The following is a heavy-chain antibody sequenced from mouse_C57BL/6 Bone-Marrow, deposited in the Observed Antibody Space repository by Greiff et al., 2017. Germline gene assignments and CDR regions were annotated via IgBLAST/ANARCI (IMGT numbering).Heavy chain of an antibody. V-gene: IGHV3-6*01. CDR1: GYSITSGYY. D-gene: IGHD1-1*01. Sequence: EVKLQESGPGLVKPSQSLSLTCSVTGYSITSGYYWNWIRQFPGNKLEWMGYISYDGSNNYNPSLKNRISITRDTSKNQFFLKLNSVTTEDTATYYCARGHYGSSPYYFDYWGQGTTLTVSS. CDR2: ISYDGSN. CDR3: ARGHYGSSPYYFDY. J-gene: IGHJ2*01.